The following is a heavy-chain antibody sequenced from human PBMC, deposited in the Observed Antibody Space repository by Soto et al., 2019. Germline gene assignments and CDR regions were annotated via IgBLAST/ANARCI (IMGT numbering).Heavy chain of an antibody. CDR1: GDTVSENSAA. D-gene: IGHD2-8*01. J-gene: IGHJ4*02. Sequence: PSQTLSLTSAISGDTVSENSAAWNWIRQSPSRCREWLGWTNYRSKWNNEYAVTAERRITVTPHTSTYQCYLQLNSATPEHSTVYYCARECPNNGCSDSYFDYLGQGALGTVSS. CDR3: ARECPNNGCSDSYFDY. V-gene: IGHV6-1*01. CDR2: TNYRSKWNN.